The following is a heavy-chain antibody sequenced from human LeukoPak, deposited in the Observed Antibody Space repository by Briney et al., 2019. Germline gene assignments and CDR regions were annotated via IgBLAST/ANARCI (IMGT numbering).Heavy chain of an antibody. J-gene: IGHJ5*02. CDR2: IYSDDNT. CDR3: ARENSGGNFGCFDP. D-gene: IGHD2-15*01. CDR1: GFTFSSYW. V-gene: IGHV3-53*01. Sequence: PGGSLRLSCAASGFTFSSYWMSWVRQAPGKGLEWVSVIYSDDNTYYADSVKGRFTISRDNSKNTLYLQMNSLRTEDTAVYYCARENSGGNFGCFDPWGQGILVTVSS.